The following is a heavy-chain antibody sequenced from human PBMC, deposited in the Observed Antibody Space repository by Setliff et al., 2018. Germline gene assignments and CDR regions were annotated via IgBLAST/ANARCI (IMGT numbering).Heavy chain of an antibody. V-gene: IGHV1-46*01. CDR2: INPSGGST. D-gene: IGHD6-13*01. CDR3: ARRSSSGNGFDY. CDR1: GYTFTSYY. J-gene: IGHJ4*02. Sequence: WASVKVSCKASGYTFTSYYMHWVRQAPGQGLEWMGIINPSGGSTSYAQKFQGRVAMTRDTSTSTVYMELSSLRSEDTAVYYCARRSSSGNGFDYWGQGTQVTVSS.